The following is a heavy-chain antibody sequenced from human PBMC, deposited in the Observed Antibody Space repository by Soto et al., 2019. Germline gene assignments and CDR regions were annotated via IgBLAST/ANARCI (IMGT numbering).Heavy chain of an antibody. J-gene: IGHJ5*02. CDR1: ACSVTTTTYY. CDR3: ARRHSGGNWLDP. D-gene: IGHD2-15*01. Sequence: SDTLCLTSLIAACSVTTTTYYLLWLRPPPGQGLEWIGYISNSGSTNYNPSLKSRITISADTSKNQFSLKLNFVSAADTAVYYCARRHSGGNWLDPWGQATRVNVS. V-gene: IGHV4-61*01. CDR2: ISNSGST.